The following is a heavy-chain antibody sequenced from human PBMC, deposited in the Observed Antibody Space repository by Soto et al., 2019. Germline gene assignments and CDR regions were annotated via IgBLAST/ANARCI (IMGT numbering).Heavy chain of an antibody. V-gene: IGHV4-59*01. CDR1: GSSISPFY. D-gene: IGHD4-17*01. CDR3: KRLGRYYGEYPNFDY. J-gene: IGHJ4*02. CDR2: IYYTGST. Sequence: SETLSLTCTVSGSSISPFYWSWIRQPPGKGLEWIGYIYYTGSTKYNPSLKSRVTLSLGTSRNQLSLKLSSVTAADTAVYYCKRLGRYYGEYPNFDYWGPGTLVTVSS.